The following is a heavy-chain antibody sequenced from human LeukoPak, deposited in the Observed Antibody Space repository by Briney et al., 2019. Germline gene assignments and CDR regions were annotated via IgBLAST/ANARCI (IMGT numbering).Heavy chain of an antibody. D-gene: IGHD2-15*01. CDR1: GYTLTELS. CDR2: FDPEDGET. J-gene: IGHJ5*02. CDR3: ARGPSAYCSGGSCYSGSAWFDP. Sequence: ASVKVSCKVSGYTLTELSMHWVRQAPGKGLEWMGGFDPEDGETIYAQKFQGRVTMTEDTSTDTAYMELSSLRSEDTAVYYCARGPSAYCSGGSCYSGSAWFDPWGQGTLVTVSS. V-gene: IGHV1-24*01.